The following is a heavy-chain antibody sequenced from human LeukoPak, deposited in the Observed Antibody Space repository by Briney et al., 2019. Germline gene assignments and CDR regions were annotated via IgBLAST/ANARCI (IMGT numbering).Heavy chain of an antibody. CDR1: GASIASRTYY. CDR3: ARDVTAAFDY. CDR2: VYYSGNT. V-gene: IGHV4-39*07. J-gene: IGHJ4*02. D-gene: IGHD6-13*01. Sequence: SETLSLTCTVSGASIASRTYYWDSIRQPPGKGLEWLGNVYYSGNTYYNPSLKSRVTISVDTSKNQFSLKLSSVTAADTAVYYCARDVTAAFDYWGQGTLVTVSS.